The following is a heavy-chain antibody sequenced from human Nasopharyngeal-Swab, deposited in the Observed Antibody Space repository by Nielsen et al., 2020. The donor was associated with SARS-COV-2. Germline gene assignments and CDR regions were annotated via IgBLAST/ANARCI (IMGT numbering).Heavy chain of an antibody. Sequence: GGPLRLSCAASGFTSSSYWRHWVPQAPGKGLVRVARIKSDGSSLSHADSVKGPFTISRDNAKDTLYLQMNSLTAEDTAVYYCAKAYYFDSWGQGTLVTVSS. CDR2: IKSDGSSL. J-gene: IGHJ4*02. CDR3: AKAYYFDS. CDR1: GFTSSSYW. V-gene: IGHV3-74*01.